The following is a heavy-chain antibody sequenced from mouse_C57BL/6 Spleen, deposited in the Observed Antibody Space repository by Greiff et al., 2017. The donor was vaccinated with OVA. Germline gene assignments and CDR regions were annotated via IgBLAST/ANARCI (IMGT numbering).Heavy chain of an antibody. D-gene: IGHD1-1*01. V-gene: IGHV5-16*01. J-gene: IGHJ2*01. Sequence: VQLKESEGGLVQPGSSMKLSCTASGFTFSDYYMAWVRQVPEKGLEWVANINYDGSSTYYLDSLKSRFIISRDNAKNILYLQMSSLKSEDTATYYCARSHYYGSSFFDYWGQGTTLTVSS. CDR1: GFTFSDYY. CDR3: ARSHYYGSSFFDY. CDR2: INYDGSST.